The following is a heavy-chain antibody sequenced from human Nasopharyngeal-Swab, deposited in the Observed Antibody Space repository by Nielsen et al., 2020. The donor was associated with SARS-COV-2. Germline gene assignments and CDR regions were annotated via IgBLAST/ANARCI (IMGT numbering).Heavy chain of an antibody. Sequence: GASLKISCAASGFTFSSYGMHWVRQAPGKGLEWVAFIAHDASNEYYGDSVKGRSSISRDGSKNTLYLQMDSLRGEDTAVYYCARDAPAHYGAFYWGRGTLVTVSS. CDR1: GFTFSSYG. V-gene: IGHV3-30*03. D-gene: IGHD4-17*01. CDR3: ARDAPAHYGAFY. CDR2: IAHDASNE. J-gene: IGHJ4*02.